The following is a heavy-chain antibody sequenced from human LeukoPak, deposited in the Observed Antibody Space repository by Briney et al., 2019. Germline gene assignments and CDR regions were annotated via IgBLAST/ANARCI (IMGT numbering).Heavy chain of an antibody. CDR2: ISSSSSYI. V-gene: IGHV3-21*01. CDR1: GFTFSSYS. J-gene: IGHJ4*02. CDR3: ARVWSRNGGYGEDY. D-gene: IGHD4-17*01. Sequence: RGSLRLSCAASGFTFSSYSMNWVRQAPGEGLEWVSSISSSSSYIYYADSVKGRFTISRDNAKNSLYLQMNSLRAEDTAVYYCARVWSRNGGYGEDYWGQGTLVTVSS.